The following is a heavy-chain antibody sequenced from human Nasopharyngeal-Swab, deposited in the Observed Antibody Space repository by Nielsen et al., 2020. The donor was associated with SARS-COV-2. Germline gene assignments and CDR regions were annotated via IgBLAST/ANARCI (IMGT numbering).Heavy chain of an antibody. CDR3: ARAGRITIFGVVNHFDY. Sequence: SETLSLTCTVSGGSISSSSYYWGWIRQPPVKGLEWIGSIYYSGSTYYNPSLKSRVTISVDTSKNQFSLKLSSVTAADTAVYYCARAGRITIFGVVNHFDYWGQGTLVTVSS. CDR2: IYYSGST. CDR1: GGSISSSSYY. J-gene: IGHJ4*02. V-gene: IGHV4-39*07. D-gene: IGHD3-3*01.